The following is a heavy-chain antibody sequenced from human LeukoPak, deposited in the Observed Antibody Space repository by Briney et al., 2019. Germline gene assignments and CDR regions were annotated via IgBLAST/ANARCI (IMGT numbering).Heavy chain of an antibody. CDR3: ARHFGTGDNFDY. CDR2: MHPNSDDT. J-gene: IGHJ4*02. D-gene: IGHD1-1*01. Sequence: GASGKAPARAFGNPSPGINRHGGRQASGQGFEGMGWMHPNSDDTGYAQKFQGRVTMTRNTSISTAYMELSSLRPEDTAVYYCARHFGTGDNFDYWGQGTLLIVSS. V-gene: IGHV1-8*02. CDR1: GNPSPGIN.